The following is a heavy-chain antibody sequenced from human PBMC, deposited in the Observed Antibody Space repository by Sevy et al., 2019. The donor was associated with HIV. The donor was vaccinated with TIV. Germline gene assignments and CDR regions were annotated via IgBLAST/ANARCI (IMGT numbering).Heavy chain of an antibody. J-gene: IGHJ6*02. CDR1: GGTFSSYA. CDR3: ARHDDSSGYDDYYYYGMDV. V-gene: IGHV1-69*13. D-gene: IGHD3-22*01. Sequence: ASVKVSCKASGGTFSSYAMSWVRQAPGQGLEWMGGIIPIFGTANYAQKFQGRVTITADESTSTAYMELSSLRSEDTAVYYCARHDDSSGYDDYYYYGMDVWGQGTTVTVSS. CDR2: IIPIFGTA.